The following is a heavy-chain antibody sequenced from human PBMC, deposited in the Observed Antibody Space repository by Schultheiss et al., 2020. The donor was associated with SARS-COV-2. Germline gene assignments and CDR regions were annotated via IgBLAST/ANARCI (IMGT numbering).Heavy chain of an antibody. CDR1: GFTFGDYA. CDR2: ISSSGSTI. J-gene: IGHJ4*02. V-gene: IGHV3-23*01. Sequence: GGSLRLSCAASGFTFGDYAMSWFRQAPGKGLEWVSYISSSGSTIYYADSVKGRFTISRDNSKNTLYLQMNSLRAEDTAVYYCAKSAGIAREFDYWGQGTLGTVSS. D-gene: IGHD6-13*01. CDR3: AKSAGIAREFDY.